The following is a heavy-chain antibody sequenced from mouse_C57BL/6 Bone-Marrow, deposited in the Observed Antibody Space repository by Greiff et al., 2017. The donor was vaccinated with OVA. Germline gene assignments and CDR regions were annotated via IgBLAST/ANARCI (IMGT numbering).Heavy chain of an antibody. D-gene: IGHD1-1*01. CDR2: IHPNSGST. J-gene: IGHJ4*01. CDR1: GYTFTSYW. CDR3: AIYYYGSSYVGYAMDY. V-gene: IGHV1-64*01. Sequence: VQLQQPGAELVKPGASVKLSCKASGYTFTSYWMHWVKQRPGQGLEWIGMIHPNSGSTNYNEKFKSKATLTVDKSSSTAYMQLSSLTSEDSAVYYCAIYYYGSSYVGYAMDYWGQGTSVTVSS.